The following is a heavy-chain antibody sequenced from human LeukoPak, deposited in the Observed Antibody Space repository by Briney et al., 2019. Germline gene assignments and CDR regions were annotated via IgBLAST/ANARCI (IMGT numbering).Heavy chain of an antibody. CDR2: INPKNGGT. Sequence: ASVKVSCKASGYTFTDYYLHWVRQAPGQGLEWMGWINPKNGGTKYAQKFQGRVTITRDTSISTVYMELSRLTSDDTAVYSCARDPAQTYYYDPWGQGTLVTVSS. J-gene: IGHJ4*02. V-gene: IGHV1-2*02. CDR1: GYTFTDYY. CDR3: ARDPAQTYYYDP. D-gene: IGHD3-22*01.